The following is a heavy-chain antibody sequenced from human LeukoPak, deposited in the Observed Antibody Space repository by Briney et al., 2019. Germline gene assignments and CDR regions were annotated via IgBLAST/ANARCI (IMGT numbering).Heavy chain of an antibody. D-gene: IGHD2-2*01. CDR3: ARKEDIVVVPAASRGSGSLYYFDY. Sequence: SEALSLTCAVYGGSFSGYYWSWLRQPPGKGLEWIGEINHSGSTNYNPSLKSRVTISVDTSKNQFSLKLSSVTAADTAVYYCARKEDIVVVPAASRGSGSLYYFDYWGQGTLVTVSS. CDR1: GGSFSGYY. V-gene: IGHV4-34*01. CDR2: INHSGST. J-gene: IGHJ4*02.